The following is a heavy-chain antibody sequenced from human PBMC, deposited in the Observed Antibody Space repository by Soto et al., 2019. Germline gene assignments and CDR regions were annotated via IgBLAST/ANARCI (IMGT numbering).Heavy chain of an antibody. CDR2: ISGSGGST. D-gene: IGHD6-13*01. CDR1: GFTFSSYA. CDR3: AKDLSEGSSWYNNWFDP. Sequence: GGSLRLCCAACGFTFSSYAMSWVRQAPGKGLEWVSAISGSGGSTYYADSVKGRFTISRDNSKNTLYLQMNSLRAEDTAVYYCAKDLSEGSSWYNNWFDPWGQGTLVTVPS. J-gene: IGHJ5*02. V-gene: IGHV3-23*01.